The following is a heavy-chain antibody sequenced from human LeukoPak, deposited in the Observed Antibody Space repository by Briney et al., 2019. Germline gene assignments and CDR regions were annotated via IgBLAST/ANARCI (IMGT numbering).Heavy chain of an antibody. V-gene: IGHV4-30-2*01. CDR2: IYHSGST. J-gene: IGHJ5*02. CDR3: ARAVGVVDPNWFDP. D-gene: IGHD3-22*01. Sequence: YIYHSGSTYYNPSLKSRVTISVDRSKNQFSLKLSSVTAADTAVYYCARAVGVVDPNWFDPWGQGTLVTVSS.